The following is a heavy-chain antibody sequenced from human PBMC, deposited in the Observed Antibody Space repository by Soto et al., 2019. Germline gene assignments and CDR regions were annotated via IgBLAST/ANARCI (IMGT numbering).Heavy chain of an antibody. V-gene: IGHV4-39*01. J-gene: IGHJ6*03. CDR2: IYYSGST. D-gene: IGHD2-21*01. CDR1: GGSISSSSYY. Sequence: QLQLQESGPGLVKPSETLSLTCTVSGGSISSSSYYWGWIRQPPGKGLEWIGSIYYSGSTYYNPSLKSRVTISVDTSKNQFSLKLSSVTAADTAVYYCARHQDFTLFFYYYMDVWGKGTTVTVSS. CDR3: ARHQDFTLFFYYYMDV.